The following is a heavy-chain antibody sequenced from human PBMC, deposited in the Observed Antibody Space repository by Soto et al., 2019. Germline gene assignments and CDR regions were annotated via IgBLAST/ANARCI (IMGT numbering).Heavy chain of an antibody. CDR2: MSSSSSAI. CDR3: ARDRDWFDP. CDR1: GFTFSSYS. Sequence: EVQLVESGGGLVQPGGSLRLSCAASGFTFSSYSMNWVRQAPGKGLEWVSYMSSSSSAIYYADSVKGRFTISRDNAKNSLYLQMNSLRADDTAGYYCARDRDWFDPWGQGNLVNGSS. V-gene: IGHV3-48*01. J-gene: IGHJ5*02. D-gene: IGHD3-10*01.